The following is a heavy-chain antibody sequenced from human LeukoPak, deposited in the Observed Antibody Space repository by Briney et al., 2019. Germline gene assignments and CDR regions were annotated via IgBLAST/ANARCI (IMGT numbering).Heavy chain of an antibody. CDR1: GYTFSNYA. D-gene: IGHD2-21*01. CDR3: ARGIWSARTVDYYLDY. J-gene: IGHJ4*02. CDR2: INAGNGHT. V-gene: IGHV1-3*01. Sequence: ASVNVSCTASGYTFSNYAIHWVRQAPGQRFEWMGWINAGNGHTKYSQNFQGRVTITRDSSASTAYMELSSLTSEDTAVYYCARGIWSARTVDYYLDYWGQGTLVTVSS.